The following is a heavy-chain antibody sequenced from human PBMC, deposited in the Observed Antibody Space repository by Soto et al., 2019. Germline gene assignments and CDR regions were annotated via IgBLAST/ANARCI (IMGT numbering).Heavy chain of an antibody. D-gene: IGHD1-26*01. CDR2: ISYDGSNK. Sequence: GGSLRLSCAASGFTFSSYAMHWVRQAPGKGLEWVAVISYDGSNKYYADSVKGRFTISRDNSKNTLYLQMNSLRAEDTAVYYCARSQWELLLGALPNWGQGTLVTVSS. V-gene: IGHV3-30-3*01. CDR3: ARSQWELLLGALPN. J-gene: IGHJ4*02. CDR1: GFTFSSYA.